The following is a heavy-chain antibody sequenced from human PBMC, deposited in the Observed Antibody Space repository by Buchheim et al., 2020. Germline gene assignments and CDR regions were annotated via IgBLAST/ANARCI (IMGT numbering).Heavy chain of an antibody. Sequence: EVQVVESGGGVVQPGESLRLSCAASGFTVSRTDMSWVRQAPGKGLEWVSIIYMHGDTYYAESVKGRFTISRDNSKNTLYLQMNSRRSADTAVYYCACVIVGGVYVGDNWFDYWGQGSL. CDR2: IYMHGDT. CDR1: GFTVSRTD. J-gene: IGHJ4*02. V-gene: IGHV3-66*02. CDR3: ACVIVGGVYVGDNWFDY. D-gene: IGHD5/OR15-5a*01.